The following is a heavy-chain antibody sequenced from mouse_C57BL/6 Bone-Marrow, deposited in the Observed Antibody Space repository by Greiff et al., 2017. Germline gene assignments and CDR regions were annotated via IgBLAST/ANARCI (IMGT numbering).Heavy chain of an antibody. Sequence: VQLQQSGAELVKPGASVKMSCKASGYTFTSYWITWVKQRPGQGLEWIGDIYPTSGRTNYNQKFKSKAILTVDTSSNTAYMELSSLTSEDSAVFYCARSGTLGRSFDYWSQGTTLTVSS. V-gene: IGHV1-55*01. CDR1: GYTFTSYW. CDR3: ARSGTLGRSFDY. J-gene: IGHJ2*01. D-gene: IGHD4-1*01. CDR2: IYPTSGRT.